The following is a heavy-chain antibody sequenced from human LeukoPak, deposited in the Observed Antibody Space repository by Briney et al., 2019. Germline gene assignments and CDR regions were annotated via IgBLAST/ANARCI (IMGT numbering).Heavy chain of an antibody. Sequence: ASAKVSCKASGYTFTGYYMHWVRQAPGQGLEWMGRINPNSGGTNYAQKFQGRVTMTRDTSISTAYMELSRLRSDDTAVYYCAREANYGDYTHFDYWGQGTLVTVSS. V-gene: IGHV1-2*06. J-gene: IGHJ4*02. CDR1: GYTFTGYY. CDR2: INPNSGGT. CDR3: AREANYGDYTHFDY. D-gene: IGHD4-17*01.